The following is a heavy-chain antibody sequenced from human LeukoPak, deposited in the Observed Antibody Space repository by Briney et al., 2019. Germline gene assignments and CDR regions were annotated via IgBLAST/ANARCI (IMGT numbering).Heavy chain of an antibody. Sequence: GGSLRLSCAASGFTVSNNYMTWVRQAPGKGLEWVSVIYSGGTTYYADSVKGRFTISRDSSKNMLYLQMNSLRVEDTAVYYCARSVRYLEWAYWGQGTLVTVSS. D-gene: IGHD3-3*01. CDR3: ARSVRYLEWAY. CDR2: IYSGGTT. CDR1: GFTVSNNY. V-gene: IGHV3-53*01. J-gene: IGHJ4*02.